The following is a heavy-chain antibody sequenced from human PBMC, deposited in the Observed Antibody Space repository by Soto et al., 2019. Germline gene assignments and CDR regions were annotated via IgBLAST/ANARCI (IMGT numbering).Heavy chain of an antibody. Sequence: PVGSLRLSCAASGFTFSSYAMTWVRQAPGKGPEWVSTVSGSGDTTYYADSVKGRFTISGDNSKSTLYLQMTSLRGEDTAVYYCAKGTNFGVGPDYYYYYGMDVWGQGTSVTVSS. V-gene: IGHV3-23*01. D-gene: IGHD3-3*01. J-gene: IGHJ6*02. CDR3: AKGTNFGVGPDYYYYYGMDV. CDR2: VSGSGDTT. CDR1: GFTFSSYA.